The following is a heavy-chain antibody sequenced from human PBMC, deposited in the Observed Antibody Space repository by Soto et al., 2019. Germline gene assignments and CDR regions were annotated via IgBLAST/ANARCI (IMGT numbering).Heavy chain of an antibody. J-gene: IGHJ5*02. Sequence: SEPLSLTFTVSGGSISSYYWSWIRQPPGKGLEWIGYIYYSGSTNYNPSLKSRVTISVDTSKNQFSLKLSSVTAADTAVYYCASKGWNTSLNWFEPWGQGPLVTVAS. D-gene: IGHD2-2*01. CDR2: IYYSGST. CDR3: ASKGWNTSLNWFEP. V-gene: IGHV4-59*12. CDR1: GGSISSYY.